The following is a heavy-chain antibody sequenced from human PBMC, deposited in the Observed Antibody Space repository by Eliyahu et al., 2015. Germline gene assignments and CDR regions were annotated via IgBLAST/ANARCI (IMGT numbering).Heavy chain of an antibody. Sequence: QVRLVESGGGVVQPGRSLRLXCSXSXFPFSDSAMPWVRQAPGKGVGGVAIIWYDGSNQYYADSVKGRFTISRDNSKNTVSLQMNSLRGEDTAIYYCARDHDYSGNYLEDWGQGTLVAVSS. CDR3: ARDHDYSGNYLED. CDR2: IWYDGSNQ. V-gene: IGHV3-33*08. J-gene: IGHJ4*02. CDR1: XFPFSDSA. D-gene: IGHD4-23*01.